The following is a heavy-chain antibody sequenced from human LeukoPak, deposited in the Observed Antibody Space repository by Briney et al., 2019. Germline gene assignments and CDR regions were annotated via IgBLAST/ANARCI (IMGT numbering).Heavy chain of an antibody. J-gene: IGHJ4*02. CDR2: IKQDGSER. CDR3: ARYGRNWDLDS. D-gene: IGHD7-27*01. Sequence: GGSLRLSCVVSGFTFSSNWMSWVRQAPGKGLEWVAHIKQDGSERYYVDSVKGRYTIFRDNAQNSLYLQMSNLRVEDTALYYCARYGRNWDLDSWGQGTLVTVSS. V-gene: IGHV3-7*01. CDR1: GFTFSSNW.